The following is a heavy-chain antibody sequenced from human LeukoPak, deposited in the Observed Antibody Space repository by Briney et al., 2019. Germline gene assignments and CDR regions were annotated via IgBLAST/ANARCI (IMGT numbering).Heavy chain of an antibody. CDR1: GDSVSSNSAA. Sequence: SQTLSLTCAISGDSVSSNSAAWNWIRQSPSRGLEWLGRTYYRSKWYNDYAVSVKSQIAVNPDTSKNQYSLQLNSVTPEDTAVYYWARAGITGTTFFSRTTNFDYWGQGTLVTVSS. J-gene: IGHJ4*02. D-gene: IGHD1-20*01. CDR3: ARAGITGTTFFSRTTNFDY. V-gene: IGHV6-1*01. CDR2: TYYRSKWYN.